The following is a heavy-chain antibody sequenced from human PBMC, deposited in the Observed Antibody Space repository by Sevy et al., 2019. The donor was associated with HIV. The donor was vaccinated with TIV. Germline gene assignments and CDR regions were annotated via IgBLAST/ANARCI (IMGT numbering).Heavy chain of an antibody. D-gene: IGHD4-17*01. Sequence: GGSLRLSCAASGFTFSTYGMHWVRQAPGKGLEWVAVMWFDGSNTYYADSVKGRFTISRDIAKNTLHLQMNSLGAQDTAGYYCATDLEFYDYGDYGPAFMPDYWGQGTLVTVSS. CDR1: GFTFSTYG. CDR2: MWFDGSNT. CDR3: ATDLEFYDYGDYGPAFMPDY. V-gene: IGHV3-33*01. J-gene: IGHJ4*02.